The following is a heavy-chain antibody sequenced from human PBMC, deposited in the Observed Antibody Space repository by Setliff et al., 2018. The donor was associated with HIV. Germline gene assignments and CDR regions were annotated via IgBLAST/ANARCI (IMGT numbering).Heavy chain of an antibody. J-gene: IGHJ6*02. CDR2: ISSSGNFI. CDR3: ARGRNRNYVVHGMDV. D-gene: IGHD1-7*01. V-gene: IGHV3-21*04. CDR1: GFIFSGYT. Sequence: PGGSLRLSCAASGFIFSGYTMVWVRQAPGKGLEWVSSISSSGNFIYYADSVKGRFTISRDNSKNMLYLQMDSLRAEDTAVYYCARGRNRNYVVHGMDVWGQGTTVTVSS.